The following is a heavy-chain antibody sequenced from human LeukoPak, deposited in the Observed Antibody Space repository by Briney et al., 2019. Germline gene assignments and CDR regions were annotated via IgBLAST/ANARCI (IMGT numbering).Heavy chain of an antibody. J-gene: IGHJ4*02. CDR2: LYSSGYT. CDR1: GFSVSSNY. V-gene: IGHV3-66*01. D-gene: IGHD5-12*01. Sequence: GGSLRLSCAASGFSVSSNYMSWVRQAPGKGLEWVSVLYSSGYTKYADSVKGRFSISRDTSENTLSLQMNSLRAEDSAIYYCAAKGNGYTGTYVFAHWGRGTLVTVSS. CDR3: AAKGNGYTGTYVFAH.